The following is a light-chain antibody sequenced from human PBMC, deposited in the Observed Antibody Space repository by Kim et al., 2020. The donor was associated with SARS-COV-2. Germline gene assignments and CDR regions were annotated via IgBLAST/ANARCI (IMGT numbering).Light chain of an antibody. CDR1: QGISSF. Sequence: DIQMTQSPSAMSASVGDRVTITCRASQGISSFLAWIQQKPGKAPKRLIYGASTLQSGVPSRFSGSGSGTEFTLTISSLQPEDFATYFCLQHKTLPYTFGQGTKLDI. CDR2: GAS. J-gene: IGKJ2*01. V-gene: IGKV1-17*03. CDR3: LQHKTLPYT.